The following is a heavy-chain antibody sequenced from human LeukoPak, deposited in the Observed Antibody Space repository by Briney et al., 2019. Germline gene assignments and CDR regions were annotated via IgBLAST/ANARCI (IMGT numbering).Heavy chain of an antibody. J-gene: IGHJ4*02. V-gene: IGHV1-2*02. CDR3: ARGGAGTAYYDWDFFRFDY. CDR2: INPNSGVT. CDR1: GYTFTGHF. D-gene: IGHD5-12*01. Sequence: ASVKVSCKASGYTFTGHFMFWVRQAPGKGLEWMAWINPNSGVTSYAQKFEGRVTLTRDTSINTAYMELSRLRSDDTALYYCARGGAGTAYYDWDFFRFDYWGQGTLVTVSS.